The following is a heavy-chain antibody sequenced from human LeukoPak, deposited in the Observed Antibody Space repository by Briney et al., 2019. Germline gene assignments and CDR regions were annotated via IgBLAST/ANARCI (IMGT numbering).Heavy chain of an antibody. CDR3: AREGSDGYLFDY. Sequence: SQTLSLTCAISGDSVSSNSATWDWIRQSPSRGLEWLVRTYYRSKWYNDYAVSLKSRVTINPDTSKNQFSLQLNSVTPEDTAVYYCAREGSDGYLFDYWGQGSLVIVSS. V-gene: IGHV6-1*01. CDR2: TYYRSKWYN. CDR1: GDSVSSNSAT. D-gene: IGHD3-16*01. J-gene: IGHJ4*02.